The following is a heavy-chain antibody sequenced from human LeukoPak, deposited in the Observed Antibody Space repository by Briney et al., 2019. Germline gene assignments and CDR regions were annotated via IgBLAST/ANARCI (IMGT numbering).Heavy chain of an antibody. Sequence: SETLSLTCAVYGGSFSGYYWSWIRQPPGKGLEWIGEINHSGSTNYNPSLKSRVTISVETSKNQFSLKLSSVTAADTAVYYCARGRYYYGSGSYYNRENDYWGQGTLVTVSS. CDR1: GGSFSGYY. J-gene: IGHJ4*02. CDR2: INHSGST. CDR3: ARGRYYYGSGSYYNRENDY. V-gene: IGHV4-34*01. D-gene: IGHD3-10*01.